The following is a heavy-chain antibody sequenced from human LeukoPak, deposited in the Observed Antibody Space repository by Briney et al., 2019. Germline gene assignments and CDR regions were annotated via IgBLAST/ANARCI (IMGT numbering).Heavy chain of an antibody. J-gene: IGHJ6*02. Sequence: PSETLSLTCTVSGGSIGSSFWSWIRHPPGKGLEWIGYIHDSGSTNYNPSLKSRVTISVDTSKNQFSLKLSSVTAADTAVYWCARHMNGGSNPMDVWGQGTTVTVSS. CDR1: GGSIGSSF. V-gene: IGHV4-59*08. D-gene: IGHD1-26*01. CDR3: ARHMNGGSNPMDV. CDR2: IHDSGST.